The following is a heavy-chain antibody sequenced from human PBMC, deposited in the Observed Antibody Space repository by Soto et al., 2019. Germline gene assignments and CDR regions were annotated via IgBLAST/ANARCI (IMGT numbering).Heavy chain of an antibody. V-gene: IGHV3-7*01. CDR2: IKEDGSEK. Sequence: VQLVESGGDLVQPGGSLRLSCAASRFALSSYWMSWVRQGPGKGLEWVASIKEDGSEKYYVDAVKGRFTISRDNAKNSLFLQMSSLRAEDTAVYYCARDVYTSGWRPYYYYGMDVWGQGTTVTVSS. CDR3: ARDVYTSGWRPYYYYGMDV. D-gene: IGHD6-19*01. J-gene: IGHJ6*02. CDR1: RFALSSYW.